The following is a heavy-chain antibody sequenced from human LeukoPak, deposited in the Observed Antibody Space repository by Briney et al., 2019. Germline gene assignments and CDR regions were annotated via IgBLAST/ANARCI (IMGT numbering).Heavy chain of an antibody. Sequence: SETLSLTCTVSGGSIGSYYWSWIRQPPGKGLEWIGYIHYSGSTDYNPSLKSRVTISVETSKNQFSLKLSSVTAADTAVYYCARRGYNYGYHYGMDVWGQGTTVTVSS. CDR3: ARRGYNYGYHYGMDV. CDR2: IHYSGST. CDR1: GGSIGSYY. V-gene: IGHV4-59*08. J-gene: IGHJ6*02. D-gene: IGHD5-18*01.